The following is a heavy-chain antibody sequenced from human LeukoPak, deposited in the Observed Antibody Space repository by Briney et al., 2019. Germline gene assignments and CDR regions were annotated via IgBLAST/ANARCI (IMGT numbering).Heavy chain of an antibody. D-gene: IGHD6-19*01. CDR3: AKDRGRAVAGTLGY. V-gene: IGHV3-30*02. J-gene: IGHJ4*02. CDR2: IRYDGSNK. Sequence: GGSLRLSCAASGFTFSSYGMHWVRQAPGKGLEWVAFIRYDGSNKYYADPVKGRFTISRDNSKNTLYLQMNSLRAEDTAVYYCAKDRGRAVAGTLGYWGQGTLVTVSS. CDR1: GFTFSSYG.